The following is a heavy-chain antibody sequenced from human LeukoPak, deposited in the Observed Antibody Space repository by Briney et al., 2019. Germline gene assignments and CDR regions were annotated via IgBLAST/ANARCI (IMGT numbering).Heavy chain of an antibody. J-gene: IGHJ4*02. CDR1: GGSISSYY. V-gene: IGHV4-59*01. Sequence: TSETLSLTCTVSGGSISSYYWSWIRQPPGRGLEWIGYIYYSGSTNYNPSLKSRVTISVDTSKNQFSLKLSSVTAADTAVYYCARDANEGIYYDSSGPPERAFDYWGQGTLVTVSS. D-gene: IGHD3-22*01. CDR3: ARDANEGIYYDSSGPPERAFDY. CDR2: IYYSGST.